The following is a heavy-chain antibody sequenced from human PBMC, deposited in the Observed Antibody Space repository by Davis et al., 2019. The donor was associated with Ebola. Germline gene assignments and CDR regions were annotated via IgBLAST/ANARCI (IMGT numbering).Heavy chain of an antibody. CDR3: ARVEKWEAGLDS. D-gene: IGHD1-26*01. V-gene: IGHV7-4-1*02. Sequence: AASVKVSCKASGYTFTSYGISWVRQAPGQGLEWMGWINTNTGDPTYAQGFTGRFVFSLDTSVSAAHLEITSLQPEDSATYYCARVEKWEAGLDSWGQGTLVTVSS. CDR2: INTNTGDP. J-gene: IGHJ4*02. CDR1: GYTFTSYG.